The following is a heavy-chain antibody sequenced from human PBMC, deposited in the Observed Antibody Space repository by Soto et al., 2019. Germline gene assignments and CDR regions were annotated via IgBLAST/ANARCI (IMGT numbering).Heavy chain of an antibody. V-gene: IGHV3-21*01. D-gene: IGHD5-12*01. CDR1: GFTFSSYS. CDR3: ARVRESNIVATTHDFDY. CDR2: ISSSSSYI. Sequence: PGGSLRLSCAASGFTFSSYSMNWVRQAPGKGLEWVSSISSSSSYIYYADSVKGRFTISRDNAKNSLYLQMNSLRAEDAAVYYCARVRESNIVATTHDFDYWGQGTLVTVSS. J-gene: IGHJ4*02.